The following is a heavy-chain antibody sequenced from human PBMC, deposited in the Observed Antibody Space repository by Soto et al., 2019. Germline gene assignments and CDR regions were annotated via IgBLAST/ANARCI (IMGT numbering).Heavy chain of an antibody. Sequence: GQSLKISCNGSGYTFTSYWIGWVRQMPGKGLEWMGIIYPGDSNTRYSPSFQCQVTISADKSISTAYLQWSSLKATDTAMYFCARQGYCSTTACYAVDYWGQGTLVTVSS. J-gene: IGHJ4*02. D-gene: IGHD2-2*01. CDR1: GYTFTSYW. V-gene: IGHV5-51*01. CDR2: IYPGDSNT. CDR3: ARQGYCSTTACYAVDY.